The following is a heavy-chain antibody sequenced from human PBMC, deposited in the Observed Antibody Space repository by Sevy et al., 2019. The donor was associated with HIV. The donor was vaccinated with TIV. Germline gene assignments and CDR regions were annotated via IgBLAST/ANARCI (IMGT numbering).Heavy chain of an antibody. CDR3: VRVTPDEDGTTLDS. V-gene: IGHV3-33*01. D-gene: IGHD4-4*01. CDR1: GFIFRNFG. J-gene: IGHJ4*02. CDR2: IWHDGTKK. Sequence: GGSLRLSCAASGFIFRNFGINWVRQAPGKGLEWVAIIWHDGTKKHYLESVKGRFTISRDNSKNTVYLQMNSLRVEDSGTYYCVRVTPDEDGTTLDSWGLGTLVTVSS.